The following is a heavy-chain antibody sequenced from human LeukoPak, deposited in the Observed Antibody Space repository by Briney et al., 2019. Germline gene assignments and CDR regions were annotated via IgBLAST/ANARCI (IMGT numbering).Heavy chain of an antibody. CDR1: GGSISSGGYY. CDR2: IYHSGTT. D-gene: IGHD3-10*01. V-gene: IGHV4-31*03. Sequence: SETLSLTCTVSGGSISSGGYYWHWIRQHPGKGLEWIGNIYHSGTTYYNPSLKSRVTISVDTSKNRFSLKLSSVTAADTAVYYCARSPTVVRIVGGNFDYWGQGALVTVSS. J-gene: IGHJ4*02. CDR3: ARSPTVVRIVGGNFDY.